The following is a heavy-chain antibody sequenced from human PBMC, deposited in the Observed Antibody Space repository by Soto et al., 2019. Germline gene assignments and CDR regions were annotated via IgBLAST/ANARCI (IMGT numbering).Heavy chain of an antibody. V-gene: IGHV4-39*01. D-gene: IGHD2-21*02. Sequence: PSGTLSLTCIVSGESISSSSYYWGWIRPPPGKGLEWIGSIYYSGRTYYNPSFKSRVTISIDTSKNQFSLKLSSVTATDTAVYYCARQRTTVVTQAYFDHWGQGALVTVSS. CDR2: IYYSGRT. CDR1: GESISSSSYY. CDR3: ARQRTTVVTQAYFDH. J-gene: IGHJ4*02.